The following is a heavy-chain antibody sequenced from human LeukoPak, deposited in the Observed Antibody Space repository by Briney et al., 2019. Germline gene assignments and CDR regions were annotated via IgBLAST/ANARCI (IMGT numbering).Heavy chain of an antibody. CDR1: GFSFSAYW. D-gene: IGHD2-15*01. J-gene: IGHJ4*02. CDR3: ARFGYVAAVDL. CDR2: INPAGTET. Sequence: GGSLRLSCAASGFSFSAYWMTWVRQAPGTGLEWVANINPAGTETYYVDPVKGRFTISRDNTKNLLYLQMNSLRAEDTAVYYCARFGYVAAVDLWGQGTLVTVSS. V-gene: IGHV3-7*01.